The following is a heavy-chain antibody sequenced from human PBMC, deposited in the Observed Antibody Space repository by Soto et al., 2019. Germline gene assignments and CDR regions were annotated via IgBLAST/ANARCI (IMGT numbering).Heavy chain of an antibody. CDR2: IIPIFGTA. CDR3: ARPLSIAAAVKAVYGMDV. V-gene: IGHV1-69*13. J-gene: IGHJ6*02. D-gene: IGHD6-13*01. CDR1: GGTFSSYA. Sequence: GASVKVSCKASGGTFSSYAISWVRQAPGQGLEWMGGIIPIFGTANYAQKFQGRVTITADESTSTAYMELSSLRSEDTAVYYCARPLSIAAAVKAVYGMDVWGQGTTVTVSS.